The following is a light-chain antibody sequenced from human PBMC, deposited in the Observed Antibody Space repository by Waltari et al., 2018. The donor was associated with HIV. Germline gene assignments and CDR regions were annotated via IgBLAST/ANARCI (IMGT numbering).Light chain of an antibody. Sequence: DIVMTQSPLSLPVTPGETASISCRSSQSLLHSNGYNYFDWYLQKPGQSPQLLIYLGSNRASGVPDRFSGSGSGTDFTLKISRVEAEDVGVYYCMQALQAPSTFGGGTKVEMK. V-gene: IGKV2-28*01. CDR2: LGS. J-gene: IGKJ4*01. CDR3: MQALQAPST. CDR1: QSLLHSNGYNY.